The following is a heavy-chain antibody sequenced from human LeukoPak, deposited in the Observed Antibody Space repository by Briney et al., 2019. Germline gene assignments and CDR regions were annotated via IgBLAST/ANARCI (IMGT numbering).Heavy chain of an antibody. J-gene: IGHJ4*02. CDR2: ITASGTAM. D-gene: IGHD1-26*01. V-gene: IGHV3-48*02. CDR1: GFTFSSYS. Sequence: GGSLRLSCAASGFTFSSYSMNWVRQAPGKGLEWVSHITASGTAMFYADSVKGRFTISRDNAKNSLYLQMNSLGDEDTAVYYCASSGSYRFDYWGQGTLVTVSS. CDR3: ASSGSYRFDY.